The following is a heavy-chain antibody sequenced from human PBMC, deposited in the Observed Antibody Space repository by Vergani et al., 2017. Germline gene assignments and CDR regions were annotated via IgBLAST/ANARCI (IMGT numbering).Heavy chain of an antibody. CDR2: NYYSGGT. V-gene: IGHV4-30-4*01. CDR1: GGSISSGDYY. D-gene: IGHD3-3*01. J-gene: IGHJ6*03. CDR3: ARESLGYDFTTFYYYSYMAV. Sequence: QVQLQESGPGLVKPSQTLSLTCTVSGGSISSGDYYWSWIRQPPGKGLEWIGYNYYSGGTYYNPSLKSRVTISVDTSKNQFSLKLSTVTAADTAVYYCARESLGYDFTTFYYYSYMAVWGKGTTVTVSS.